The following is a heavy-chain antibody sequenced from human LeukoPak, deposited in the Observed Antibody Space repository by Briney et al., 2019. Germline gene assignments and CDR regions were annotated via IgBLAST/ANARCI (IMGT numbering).Heavy chain of an antibody. D-gene: IGHD2-2*01. CDR3: ARIQQLTHAFDI. J-gene: IGHJ3*02. V-gene: IGHV3-53*01. CDR2: IYSGGST. CDR1: GFTVSSNY. Sequence: GGSLRLSCAASGFTVSSNYMSWVRQAPGKGLEWVSVIYSGGSTYYADSVKGRFTISRDNSKNTLYLQMNSLRAEDTAVYYCARIQQLTHAFDIWGQGTMVTVSS.